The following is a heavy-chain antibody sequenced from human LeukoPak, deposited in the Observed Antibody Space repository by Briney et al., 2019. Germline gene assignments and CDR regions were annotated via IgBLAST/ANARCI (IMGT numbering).Heavy chain of an antibody. CDR2: ISAYNGNT. D-gene: IGHD3-16*01. Sequence: EASVKVSCKASGYTFTSYGISWVRQAPGQGLEWMGWISAYNGNTNYAQKLQGRVTMTTDTSTSTAYMELRSLRSDDTAVYYCARDAFGGAKAYFDYWGQGTLATVSS. J-gene: IGHJ4*02. V-gene: IGHV1-18*04. CDR1: GYTFTSYG. CDR3: ARDAFGGAKAYFDY.